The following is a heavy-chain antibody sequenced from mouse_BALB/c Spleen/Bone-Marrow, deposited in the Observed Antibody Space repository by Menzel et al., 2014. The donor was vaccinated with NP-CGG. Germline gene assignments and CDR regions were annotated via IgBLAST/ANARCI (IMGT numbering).Heavy chain of an antibody. V-gene: IGHV3-8*02. Sequence: EVKLVESGPSLVKPSQTPSLTCSVSGDSITSGYWNWIRKFPGNKLEYMGYISYSGSTYYNPSLKSRISITRDTSKNHYYLQLNSVTAEDSATYYCATYDGYYFDYWGQGTTLTVSS. CDR1: GDSITSGY. CDR2: ISYSGST. CDR3: ATYDGYYFDY. D-gene: IGHD1-2*01. J-gene: IGHJ2*01.